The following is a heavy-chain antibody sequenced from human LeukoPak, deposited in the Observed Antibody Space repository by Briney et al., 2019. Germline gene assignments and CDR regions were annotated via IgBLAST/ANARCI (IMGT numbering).Heavy chain of an antibody. V-gene: IGHV1-18*01. D-gene: IGHD3-22*01. CDR1: GCTFTNYG. CDR2: INTYKGNT. J-gene: IGHJ4*02. Sequence: ASVKVSCKATGCTFTNYGISWVRQAPGQRLEWMGWINTYKGNTNYAQKFQGRVTMTTDTSTSTAYMELRSLRSDDTAVYYCARVVLDHYYDSSGYLGTLHYWGQGTLVTVSS. CDR3: ARVVLDHYYDSSGYLGTLHY.